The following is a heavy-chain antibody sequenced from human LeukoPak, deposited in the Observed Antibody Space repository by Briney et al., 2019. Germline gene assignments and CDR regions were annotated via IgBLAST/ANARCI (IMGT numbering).Heavy chain of an antibody. CDR3: ARVPDSGSPRRAFDI. V-gene: IGHV4-59*01. J-gene: IGHJ3*02. D-gene: IGHD1-26*01. Sequence: SETLSLTRTVSGGSISSYYWSWSWIRQPPGKGLEWIGYINNIGSTDYNPSLKSRVTVSVDTSKNQFSLKLSSVTAADTAVYYCARVPDSGSPRRAFDIWGQGTVVTVSS. CDR2: INNIGST. CDR1: GGSISSYY.